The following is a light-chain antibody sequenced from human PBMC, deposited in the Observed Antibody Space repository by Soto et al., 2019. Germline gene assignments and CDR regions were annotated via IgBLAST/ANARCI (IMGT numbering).Light chain of an antibody. J-gene: IGLJ1*01. CDR1: SNDVGTYNL. CDR2: END. V-gene: IGLV2-23*01. CDR3: CSYAGSSTYV. Sequence: QSALTQPASVSGSPGQSITISCTGTSNDVGTYNLVSWYQQRPGKGPTLVIFENDQRPSGVSFRFSGSTSGNTASLTISGLQAEDEADYYCCSYAGSSTYVFGTGTKVTVL.